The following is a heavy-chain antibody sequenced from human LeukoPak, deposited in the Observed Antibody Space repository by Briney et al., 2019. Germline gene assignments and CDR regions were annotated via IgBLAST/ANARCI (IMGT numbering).Heavy chain of an antibody. J-gene: IGHJ4*02. Sequence: SETLSLTCTVSGYSVSCGYYWGWIRQPPGKGLEWIGSIYHSGSTYYNPSLKSRVTISVDTSKNQFSLKLSSVTAADTAVYYCAVQLWSPYFDYWGQGTLVTVSS. CDR1: GYSVSCGYY. D-gene: IGHD5-18*01. V-gene: IGHV4-38-2*02. CDR2: IYHSGST. CDR3: AVQLWSPYFDY.